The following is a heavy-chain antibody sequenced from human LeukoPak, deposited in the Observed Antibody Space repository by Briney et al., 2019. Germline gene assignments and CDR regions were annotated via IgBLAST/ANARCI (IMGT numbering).Heavy chain of an antibody. CDR3: ARGAPVIVVVPAAIGRSFDP. Sequence: SETLSLTCTVSGGSISSYYWSWIRQPPGKGLEWIGYIYYSGSTNYNPSLKSRVTISVDTSKNQFSLKLSSVTAADTAVYYCARGAPVIVVVPAAIGRSFDPWGQGTLVTVSS. CDR2: IYYSGST. V-gene: IGHV4-59*12. J-gene: IGHJ5*02. CDR1: GGSISSYY. D-gene: IGHD2-2*01.